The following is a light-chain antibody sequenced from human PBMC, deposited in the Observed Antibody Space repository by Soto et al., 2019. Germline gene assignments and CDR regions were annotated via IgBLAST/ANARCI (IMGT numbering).Light chain of an antibody. CDR3: QQYGSSPPT. V-gene: IGKV3-20*01. Sequence: EIVFTLSPGTLSLSPGERTTLSCRASHSISRYLAWYQQKPGQGPRLLIYGASSRATGTPDRFSGSGSGTDFTLTINRLEPEDFALYYCQQYGSSPPTFGQGTKVDI. CDR1: HSISRY. CDR2: GAS. J-gene: IGKJ1*01.